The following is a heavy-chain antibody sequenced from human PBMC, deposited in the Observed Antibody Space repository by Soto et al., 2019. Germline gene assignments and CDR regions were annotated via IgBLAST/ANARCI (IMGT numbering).Heavy chain of an antibody. CDR2: ISGSGGST. J-gene: IGHJ3*02. CDR3: AKDGSGYCSGGSCYPYAFDI. D-gene: IGHD2-15*01. V-gene: IGHV3-23*01. Sequence: EVQLLESGGGLVQPGGSLRLSCAASGFTFSSYAMSWVRQAPGKGLEWVSAISGSGGSTYYADSVKGRFTISRDNSKNTLDLQMNSLRAEDTAVYYCAKDGSGYCSGGSCYPYAFDIWGQGTMVTVSS. CDR1: GFTFSSYA.